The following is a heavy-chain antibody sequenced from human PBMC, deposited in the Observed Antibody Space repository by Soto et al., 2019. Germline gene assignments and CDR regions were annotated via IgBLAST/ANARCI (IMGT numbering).Heavy chain of an antibody. Sequence: HVQLQESGPGLVKPSGTLSLSCAVSGASLSSTHWWSWVRQPPGKGLEWIGEIYHTGSANYNSSLKSRVSISVDKSKNQFSLNLTSVTAADTAVYYCARDSKYHRNSYWYFDLWGRGTLVNVSS. CDR2: IYHTGSA. V-gene: IGHV4-4*02. D-gene: IGHD1-20*01. J-gene: IGHJ2*01. CDR1: GASLSSTHW. CDR3: ARDSKYHRNSYWYFDL.